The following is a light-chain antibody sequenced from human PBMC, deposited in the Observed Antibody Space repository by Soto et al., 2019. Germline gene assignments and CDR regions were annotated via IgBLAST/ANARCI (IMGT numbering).Light chain of an antibody. Sequence: QSALTQPPSASGSPGQSVTISCTGTSSDVGGYNYVSWYQQHPGKAPKLMIYEVSKRPSGVPDRFSGSKSGNTASLTVSGLQAEDEADYYCSSYAGSNNLYVFVTGSMVTVL. CDR2: EVS. V-gene: IGLV2-8*01. J-gene: IGLJ1*01. CDR1: SSDVGGYNY. CDR3: SSYAGSNNLYV.